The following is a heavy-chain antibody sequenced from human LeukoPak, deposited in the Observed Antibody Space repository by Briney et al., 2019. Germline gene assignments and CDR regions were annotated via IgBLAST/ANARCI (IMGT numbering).Heavy chain of an antibody. D-gene: IGHD3-9*01. CDR3: ARVLTGYSYYYYYYMDV. CDR1: GFTFSGYS. V-gene: IGHV3-21*01. Sequence: PGGSLRLSCVASGFTFSGYSMNWVRQAPGKGLEWVSLITTTSSYIYYADSVKGRFTISRDQAKTSLYLQMNSLRAEDTAVYYCARVLTGYSYYYYYYMDVWGKGTTVTVSS. J-gene: IGHJ6*03. CDR2: ITTTSSYI.